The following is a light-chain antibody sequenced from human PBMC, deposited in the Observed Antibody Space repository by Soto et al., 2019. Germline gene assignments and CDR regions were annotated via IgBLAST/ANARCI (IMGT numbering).Light chain of an antibody. CDR1: SSNIGSNY. CDR2: RNN. Sequence: QSALTQPPSASGTPGQRVTISCSGSSSNIGSNYVYWYQQLPGTAPKLLIYRNNQRPSGVPDRFSGSKSGTSASLAISGLRSEDEADYYCAAWDDSLIYVFGTGTKVTV. J-gene: IGLJ1*01. CDR3: AAWDDSLIYV. V-gene: IGLV1-47*01.